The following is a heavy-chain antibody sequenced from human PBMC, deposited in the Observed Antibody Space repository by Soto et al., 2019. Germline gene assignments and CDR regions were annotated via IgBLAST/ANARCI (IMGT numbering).Heavy chain of an antibody. V-gene: IGHV4-39*01. Sequence: QLQLHESGPGLVRPSETLSLTCSVSGGSITSGNYYWGWIRQPPGKGLEWIATIHYNGNTYYHPSLKGRVTISVDTSKTQFSLDLNSVTAADTAVYYCARHFNRIYGDDYFDSWGQGTLVTVSS. J-gene: IGHJ4*02. CDR2: IHYNGNT. CDR1: GGSITSGNYY. D-gene: IGHD4-17*01. CDR3: ARHFNRIYGDDYFDS.